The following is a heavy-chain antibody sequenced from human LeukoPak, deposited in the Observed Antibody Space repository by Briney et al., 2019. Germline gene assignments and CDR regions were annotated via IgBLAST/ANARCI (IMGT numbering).Heavy chain of an antibody. CDR3: AADRAVVAAKTTVTGFDP. D-gene: IGHD2-15*01. CDR2: IVVGSGNT. J-gene: IGHJ5*02. CDR1: GFTFTSSA. V-gene: IGHV1-58*02. Sequence: TSVKVSCKASGFTFTSSAMQWVRQARGQRLEWIGWIVVGSGNTNYAQKFQERVTITRDTSTGTAYMELSSLRSEDTAVYYCAADRAVVAAKTTVTGFDPWGQGTLVTVSS.